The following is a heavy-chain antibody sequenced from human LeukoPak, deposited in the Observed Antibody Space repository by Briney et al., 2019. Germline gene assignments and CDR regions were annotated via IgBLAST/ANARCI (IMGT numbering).Heavy chain of an antibody. CDR1: GFTFGSHA. D-gene: IGHD6-19*01. J-gene: IGHJ4*02. CDR2: ISGSGGST. Sequence: PGGSLRLSCAASGFTFGSHAMTWVRQAPGKGLEWVSGISGSGGSTGYADSVKGRFTISRDNSKNTLYLQMNSLRAEDTAFHYFAKEDGYLGIAVAGSYFDYWGQGTLVTVSS. CDR3: AKEDGYLGIAVAGSYFDY. V-gene: IGHV3-23*01.